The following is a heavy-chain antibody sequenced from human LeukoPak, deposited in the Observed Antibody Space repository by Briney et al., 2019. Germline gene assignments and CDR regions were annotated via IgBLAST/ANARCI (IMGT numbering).Heavy chain of an antibody. V-gene: IGHV3-21*01. J-gene: IGHJ4*02. D-gene: IGHD3-10*02. CDR2: ISSSSSYI. Sequence: GGSLRLSCAVSGFTFSSYSMCWVRQAPGKGLEWVSFISSSSSYIYYADSVKGRFTISRDNAKTSLYLQMNSLRAEDTAVYYCARGTMFPYYLDYWGQGTLVTVSS. CDR1: GFTFSSYS. CDR3: ARGTMFPYYLDY.